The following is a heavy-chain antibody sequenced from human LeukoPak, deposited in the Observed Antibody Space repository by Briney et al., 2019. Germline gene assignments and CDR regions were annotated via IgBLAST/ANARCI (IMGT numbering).Heavy chain of an antibody. Sequence: KPSETLSLTCAVCGGSFSGYYWSWIRQPPGKELEWIGEINHSGSTNYNPSLKSRVTISVDTSKNQFSLKLSSVTAADTAVYYCASRRLRYFDWLNYWGQGTLVTVSS. CDR1: GGSFSGYY. CDR2: INHSGST. CDR3: ASRRLRYFDWLNY. D-gene: IGHD3-9*01. J-gene: IGHJ4*02. V-gene: IGHV4-34*01.